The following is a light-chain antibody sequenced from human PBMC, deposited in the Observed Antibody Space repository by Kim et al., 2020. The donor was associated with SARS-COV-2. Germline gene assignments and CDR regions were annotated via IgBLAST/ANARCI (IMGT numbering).Light chain of an antibody. J-gene: IGLJ3*02. Sequence: QSVVTQPASVSGSPGQSVTISCTGTSGDIGTYYYVSWYQHHPGKAPRLMIYDVSLRPSGVSNRFSGSKSGDTASLTISGLQAEDEAEYYCSSYTSSDTFVFGGGTKVTVL. V-gene: IGLV2-14*03. CDR3: SSYTSSDTFV. CDR2: DVS. CDR1: SGDIGTYYY.